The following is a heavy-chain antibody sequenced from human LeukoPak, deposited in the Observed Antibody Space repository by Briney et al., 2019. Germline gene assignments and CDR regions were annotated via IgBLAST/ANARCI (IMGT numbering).Heavy chain of an antibody. V-gene: IGHV3-21*01. CDR3: ARGFGGYGSGSYVGDY. CDR1: GFTFSSYS. J-gene: IGHJ4*02. Sequence: GGSLRLSCAASGFTFSSYSMNWVRQAPGKGLEWVSSISSSSSYIYYADSVKGRFTISRDNAKNSLYLQMNSLRAEDMAVYYCARGFGGYGSGSYVGDYWGQGTLVTVSS. CDR2: ISSSSSYI. D-gene: IGHD3-10*01.